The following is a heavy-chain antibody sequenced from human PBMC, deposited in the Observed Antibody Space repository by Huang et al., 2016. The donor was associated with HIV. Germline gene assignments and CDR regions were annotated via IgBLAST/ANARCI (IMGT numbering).Heavy chain of an antibody. Sequence: QVQLVESGGGLVRPGGSLGLAREGLGFMCRECALGWVLQAPGKVLEWVSDSSSSGSCIYYADAVKGRFTMSRDNAKNSMDLQMTSLRAEDTAVYYCVRVRTTGRYYYAMDVWGRGTTVTV. CDR2: SSSSGSCI. CDR3: VRVRTTGRYYYAMDV. J-gene: IGHJ6*02. CDR1: GFMCRECA. D-gene: IGHD1-1*01. V-gene: IGHV3-11*01.